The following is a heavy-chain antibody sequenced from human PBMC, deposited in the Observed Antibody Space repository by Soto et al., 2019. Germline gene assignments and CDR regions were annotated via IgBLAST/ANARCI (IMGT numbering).Heavy chain of an antibody. CDR3: AREATTEIPFPTELFDY. D-gene: IGHD4-17*01. Sequence: GASVKVSCKASGYTFTSYAMHWVRQAPGQRLEWMGWINAGNGNTKYSQKFQGRVTITRDTSASTAHMELSSLRSEDTAVYYCAREATTEIPFPTELFDYWGQGTLVTVSS. CDR2: INAGNGNT. CDR1: GYTFTSYA. J-gene: IGHJ4*02. V-gene: IGHV1-3*01.